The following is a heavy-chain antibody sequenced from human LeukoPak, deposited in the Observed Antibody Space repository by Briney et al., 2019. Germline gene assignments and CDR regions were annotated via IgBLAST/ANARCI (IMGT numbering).Heavy chain of an antibody. CDR2: IYYSGST. Sequence: SETLSLTCTVSGGSISSSSYHWGWIRQPPGKGLEWIGSIYYSGSTYYNPSLKSRVTISVDTSKNQFSLKLSSVTAADTAVYYCARDSAAAVPGYFDYWGQGTLVTVSS. V-gene: IGHV4-39*07. CDR3: ARDSAAAVPGYFDY. J-gene: IGHJ4*02. D-gene: IGHD6-13*01. CDR1: GGSISSSSYH.